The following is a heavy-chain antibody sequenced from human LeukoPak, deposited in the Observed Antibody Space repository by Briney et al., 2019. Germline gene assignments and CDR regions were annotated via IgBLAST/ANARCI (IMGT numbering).Heavy chain of an antibody. CDR2: MNPNSGNT. Sequence: ASVKVSCKASGYTFTSYDINWVRQATGQGLEWMGWMNPNSGNTGYAQKFQGRVTMTRNTSISTAYMELSSLRSEDTAVYYCARVRVLRYFDWLSKGYYYGMDVWGQGTTVTVS. V-gene: IGHV1-8*01. J-gene: IGHJ6*02. CDR1: GYTFTSYD. D-gene: IGHD3-9*01. CDR3: ARVRVLRYFDWLSKGYYYGMDV.